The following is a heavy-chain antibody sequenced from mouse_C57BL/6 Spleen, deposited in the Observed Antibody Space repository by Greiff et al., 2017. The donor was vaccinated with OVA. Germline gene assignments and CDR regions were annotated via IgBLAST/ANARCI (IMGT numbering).Heavy chain of an antibody. CDR2: IYPRSGNT. CDR3: ARSAQANYYAMDY. CDR1: GYTFTSYG. J-gene: IGHJ4*01. Sequence: LVESGAELARPGASVKLSCKASGYTFTSYGISWVKQRTGQGLEWIGEIYPRSGNTYYNEKFKGKATLTADKSSSTAYMELRSLTSEDSAVYFCARSAQANYYAMDYWGQGTSVTVSS. D-gene: IGHD3-2*02. V-gene: IGHV1-81*01.